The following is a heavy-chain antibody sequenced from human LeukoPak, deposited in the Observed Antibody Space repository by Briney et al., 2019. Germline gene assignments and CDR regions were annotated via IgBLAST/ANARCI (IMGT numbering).Heavy chain of an antibody. J-gene: IGHJ4*02. V-gene: IGHV5-51*01. CDR2: IYPGDSDT. CDR3: AVGDFWSGYPHYFDY. Sequence: GESLKISCQGSGYSFTSYWIGWVRQMPGKGLEWMGIIYPGDSDTRYSPSFQGQVTISADKSISTAYLQWSSLKASDTAMYYCAVGDFWSGYPHYFDYWGQGTLVTVSS. CDR1: GYSFTSYW. D-gene: IGHD3-3*01.